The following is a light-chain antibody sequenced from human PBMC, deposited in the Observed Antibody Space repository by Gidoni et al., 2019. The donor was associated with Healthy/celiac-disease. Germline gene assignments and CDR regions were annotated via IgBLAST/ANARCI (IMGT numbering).Light chain of an antibody. CDR2: AAS. Sequence: DIQMTQAPSSLSASVGDRVTITCRASQSISSYLNWYQQKPGNAPKLLIYAASSLHSGVPSRFSGSGSGTDFTLTISSLQPEDFATYYCQQSYSTPRPFGQGTKVEIK. CDR3: QQSYSTPRP. V-gene: IGKV1-39*01. J-gene: IGKJ1*01. CDR1: QSISSY.